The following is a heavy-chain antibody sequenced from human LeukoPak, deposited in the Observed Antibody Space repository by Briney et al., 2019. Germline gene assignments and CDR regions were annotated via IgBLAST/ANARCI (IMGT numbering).Heavy chain of an antibody. CDR2: ISGSGGST. CDR3: ARVGPHVSGLRYFDWVPPDY. CDR1: GFTFSSYA. J-gene: IGHJ4*02. D-gene: IGHD3-9*01. V-gene: IGHV3-23*01. Sequence: PGGSLRLSCAASGFTFSSYAMSWVRQAPGKGLEWVSAISGSGGSTYYADSVKGRFTISRDNAENSLCLQMNSLRAEDTAVYYCARVGPHVSGLRYFDWVPPDYWGQGTLVTVSS.